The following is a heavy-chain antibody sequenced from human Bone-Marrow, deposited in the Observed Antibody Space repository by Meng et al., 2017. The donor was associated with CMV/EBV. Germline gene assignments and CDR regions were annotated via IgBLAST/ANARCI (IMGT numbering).Heavy chain of an antibody. CDR3: ARDWGHPIQLWFRGYYFDY. V-gene: IGHV1-2*02. CDR2: INPNSGGT. Sequence: QVQLVQSGAEVKKPGASVKVSCXXXXYTFTGYYMHWVRQAPGQGLEWMGWINPNSGGTNYAQKFQGRVTMTRDTSISTAYMELSRLRSDDTAVYYCARDWGHPIQLWFRGYYFDYWGQGTLVTVSS. CDR1: XYTFTGYY. J-gene: IGHJ4*02. D-gene: IGHD5-18*01.